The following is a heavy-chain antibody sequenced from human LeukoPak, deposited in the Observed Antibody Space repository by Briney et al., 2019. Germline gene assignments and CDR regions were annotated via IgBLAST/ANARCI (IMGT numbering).Heavy chain of an antibody. Sequence: PGGSLRLSCAASGFTFSSYAMHWVRQAPGKGLEWVAVISYDGSNKYYADSVKGRFTISRDNSKNTLYLQMNSLRAEDTAVYYCATRGDGSSSEADNWSDPWAKGTLVTVSS. CDR3: ATRGDGSSSEADNWSDP. CDR1: GFTFSSYA. J-gene: IGHJ5*02. D-gene: IGHD6-6*01. CDR2: ISYDGSNK. V-gene: IGHV3-30-3*01.